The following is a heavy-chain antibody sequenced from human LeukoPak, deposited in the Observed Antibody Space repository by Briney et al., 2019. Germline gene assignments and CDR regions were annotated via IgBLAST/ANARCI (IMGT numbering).Heavy chain of an antibody. CDR3: ARDPTYYYDSSGYTRGWDYYYYYGMDV. CDR2: INAGNGNT. Sequence: ASVKLSCKASGYTFTGYYMHWVRQAPGQGLEWMGWINAGNGNTKFSQKFQGRVTITRDTSASTAYMELSSLRSEDTAVYYCARDPTYYYDSSGYTRGWDYYYYYGMDVWGQGTTVTVSS. CDR1: GYTFTGYY. J-gene: IGHJ6*02. V-gene: IGHV1-3*01. D-gene: IGHD3-22*01.